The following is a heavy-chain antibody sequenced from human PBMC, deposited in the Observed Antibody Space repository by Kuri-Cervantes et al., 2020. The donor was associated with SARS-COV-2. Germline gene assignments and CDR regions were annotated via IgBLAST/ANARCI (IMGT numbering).Heavy chain of an antibody. CDR2: IYTSGST. CDR1: GGSISSYY. Sequence: ESLKISCTVSGGSISSYYWSWIRQPAGKGLEWIGRIYTSGSTNYNPSLKSRVTMSVDMSKTQFSLKLSSVTAADTAVYYCARVLRYYDSSGYLGSFDPWGQGTLVTVSS. V-gene: IGHV4-4*07. CDR3: ARVLRYYDSSGYLGSFDP. D-gene: IGHD3-22*01. J-gene: IGHJ5*02.